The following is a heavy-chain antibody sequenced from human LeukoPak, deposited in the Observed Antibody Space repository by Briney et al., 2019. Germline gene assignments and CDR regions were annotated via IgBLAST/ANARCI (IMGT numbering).Heavy chain of an antibody. J-gene: IGHJ4*02. CDR1: GGSISSGGYS. CDR3: ASLGYRGFDY. V-gene: IGHV4-30-2*03. Sequence: SETLSLTCAVSGGSISSGGYSWSWIRQPPGKGLEWIGSIYHTGRTYYNPSLKSRVTISVDTSKNQFSLKLSSVTAADTAVYYCASLGYRGFDYWGQGTLVTVSS. CDR2: IYHTGRT. D-gene: IGHD5-24*01.